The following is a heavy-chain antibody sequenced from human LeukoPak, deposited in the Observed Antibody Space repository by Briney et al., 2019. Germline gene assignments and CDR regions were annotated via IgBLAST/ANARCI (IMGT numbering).Heavy chain of an antibody. Sequence: GESLKISCKGSGYSFTNYWISWVRQMPGKGLEWMVRIDPSDSYTNYSPSFQGHVTISDDKSISTAYLQWSSLKASDTAMYYYARHAAGNAFDVWGQGTMVTVSS. J-gene: IGHJ3*01. CDR3: ARHAAGNAFDV. D-gene: IGHD6-13*01. CDR2: IDPSDSYT. CDR1: GYSFTNYW. V-gene: IGHV5-10-1*01.